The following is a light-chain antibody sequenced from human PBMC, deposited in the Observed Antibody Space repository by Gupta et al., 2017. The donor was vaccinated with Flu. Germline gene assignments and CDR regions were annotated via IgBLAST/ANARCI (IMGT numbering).Light chain of an antibody. CDR1: QSCLYSSNNKNY. Sequence: NCKSSQSCLYSSNNKNYLAWYQQKPGQPPKLLIYWASTRESGVPDRFSGSGSGTDFTLTISGLQAEDVAVYYCQQYYSTPRTFGQGTKVEIK. CDR3: QQYYSTPRT. J-gene: IGKJ1*01. CDR2: WAS. V-gene: IGKV4-1*01.